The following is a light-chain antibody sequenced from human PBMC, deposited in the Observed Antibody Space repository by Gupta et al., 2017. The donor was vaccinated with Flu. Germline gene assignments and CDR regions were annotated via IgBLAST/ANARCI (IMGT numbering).Light chain of an antibody. CDR2: DTS. J-gene: IGKJ3*01. CDR1: KSSSNY. V-gene: IGKV3-11*01. Sequence: ASGASSRGKGATRPGRARKSSSNYLVWYQQKPGQAPRLLIYDTSSRAKGIPDRFSGSGYGTDFTLTISSREAEDSAVYYCQQRGNWPCTLGRGTKVDMK. CDR3: QQRGNWPCT.